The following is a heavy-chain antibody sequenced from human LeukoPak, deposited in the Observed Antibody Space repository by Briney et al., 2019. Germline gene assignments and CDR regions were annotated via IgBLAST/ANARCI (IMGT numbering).Heavy chain of an antibody. CDR1: GGTFSSYA. V-gene: IGHV1-69*13. Sequence: APVKVSCKASGGTFSSYAISWVRQAPGQGLEWMGGIIPIFGTANYAQKFQGRVTITADESTSTAYMELSSLRSEDTAVYYCARNPLGELSLIYYYYYMDVWGKGTTVTISS. D-gene: IGHD3-16*02. CDR2: IIPIFGTA. CDR3: ARNPLGELSLIYYYYYMDV. J-gene: IGHJ6*03.